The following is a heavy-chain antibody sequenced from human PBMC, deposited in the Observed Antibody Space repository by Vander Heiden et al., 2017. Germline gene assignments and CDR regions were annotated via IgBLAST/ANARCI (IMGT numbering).Heavy chain of an antibody. CDR2: VPPVFGTP. Sequence: QVQLVQSGAEVKKPGSSVEVSCQASGYKFSTYGISWVRQGPGQGPEWMGGVPPVFGTPNYAQKFQGRVTISADESTSTVYMELSSLRSDDTAVYYCARGIFGVEKFFDYWGQGSLVTVSS. CDR1: GYKFSTYG. J-gene: IGHJ4*02. V-gene: IGHV1-69*01. D-gene: IGHD3-3*01. CDR3: ARGIFGVEKFFDY.